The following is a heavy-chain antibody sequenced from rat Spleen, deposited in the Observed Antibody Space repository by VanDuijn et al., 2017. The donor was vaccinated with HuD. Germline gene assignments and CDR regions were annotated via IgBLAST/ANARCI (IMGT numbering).Heavy chain of an antibody. CDR3: ARLEGSSGYYFDY. Sequence: EVQLVESGGGLVQPGRSMKISCVDSGFTFSDYGMAWVLQAPTKGLEWVASISYDGSRTYYRDSVKGRFTISRDNAKNTLYLQMDSLRSEDTATYYCARLEGSSGYYFDYWGQGVMVTVSS. J-gene: IGHJ2*01. D-gene: IGHD4-3*01. CDR1: GFTFSDYG. CDR2: ISYDGSRT. V-gene: IGHV5-7*01.